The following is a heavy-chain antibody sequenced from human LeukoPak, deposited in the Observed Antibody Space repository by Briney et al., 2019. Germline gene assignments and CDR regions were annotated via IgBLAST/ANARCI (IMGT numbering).Heavy chain of an antibody. V-gene: IGHV3-7*01. Sequence: PGGSLRLSCAASGFTFSSFWMSWVRQAPGKGLEWVANIKQDGSEKYYVDSVKGRFTISRDNAKNSLYLQMNSLRAEDTAVYYCAKERYYYDNSGLDYWGQGTLVTVSS. J-gene: IGHJ4*02. CDR1: GFTFSSFW. D-gene: IGHD3-22*01. CDR2: IKQDGSEK. CDR3: AKERYYYDNSGLDY.